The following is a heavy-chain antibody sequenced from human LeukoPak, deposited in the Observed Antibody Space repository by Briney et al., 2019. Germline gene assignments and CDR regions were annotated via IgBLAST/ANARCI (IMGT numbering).Heavy chain of an antibody. CDR2: IYPGDSDT. J-gene: IGHJ4*02. CDR1: GYSFTSYW. V-gene: IGHV5-51*01. D-gene: IGHD2-15*01. CDR3: ARFYCSGGSCYSRGIDY. Sequence: GESLKTSFKGSGYSFTSYWIGWVRPMPGKGLEWMGIIYPGDSDTRYSPSFQGQVTISADKSISTAYLQWSSLKASDTAMYYCARFYCSGGSCYSRGIDYWGQGTLVTVSS.